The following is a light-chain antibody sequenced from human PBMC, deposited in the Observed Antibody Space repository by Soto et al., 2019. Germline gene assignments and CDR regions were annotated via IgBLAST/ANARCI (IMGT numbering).Light chain of an antibody. J-gene: IGLJ2*01. CDR3: SSYTSSSIVV. CDR2: DVS. Sequence: QSALTQPASVSGSPGQSITISCTGTSSDVGGYNYVSWYQQHPGKAPKLMIYDVSNRPSGVSNRFSGSKSGTTASLTISGLHAEDEADYYCSSYTSSSIVVFGGGTQLTVL. CDR1: SSDVGGYNY. V-gene: IGLV2-14*03.